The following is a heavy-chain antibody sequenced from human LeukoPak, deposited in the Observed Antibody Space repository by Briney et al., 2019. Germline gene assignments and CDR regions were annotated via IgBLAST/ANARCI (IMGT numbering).Heavy chain of an antibody. CDR2: IIPIFGTA. CDR3: ARSRVGGYCSSTSCYTQYYFDY. J-gene: IGHJ4*02. CDR1: AGTFSSYT. D-gene: IGHD2-2*02. Sequence: SVKVSCKASAGTFSSYTISWVRQAPGQGLEWMGGIIPIFGTANYAQKFQGRVTITADESTSTAYMELSSLRSEDTAVYYCARSRVGGYCSSTSCYTQYYFDYWGQGTLVTVSS. V-gene: IGHV1-69*01.